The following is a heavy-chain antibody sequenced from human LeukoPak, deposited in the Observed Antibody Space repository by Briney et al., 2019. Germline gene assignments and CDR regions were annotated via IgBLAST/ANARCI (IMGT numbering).Heavy chain of an antibody. V-gene: IGHV7-4-1*02. CDR2: INTNTGNP. CDR1: GYTFTSYA. D-gene: IGHD6-6*01. Sequence: ASVKVSCKASGYTFTSYAIHWVRQAPGQGLEWMGWINTNTGNPTYAQGFTGRFVFSLDTSVSTAYLQISSLKAAGTAVYYCAREKVVSNFDYWGQGTLVTVSS. CDR3: AREKVVSNFDY. J-gene: IGHJ4*02.